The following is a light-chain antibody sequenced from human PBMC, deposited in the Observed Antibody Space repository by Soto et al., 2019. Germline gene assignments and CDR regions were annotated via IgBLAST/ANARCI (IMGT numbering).Light chain of an antibody. V-gene: IGLV2-14*01. J-gene: IGLJ2*01. CDR3: SSYTSSSTYVL. CDR2: EVS. CDR1: SSDVGGYNY. Sequence: QSVLTQPASVSGSPAQSITISCTGTSSDVGGYNYVSWYQQHPGKAPKLMIYEVSNRPSAVSNRFSGSKSGNTASLTISGLQAEDEADYYCSSYTSSSTYVLFGGGTQLTVL.